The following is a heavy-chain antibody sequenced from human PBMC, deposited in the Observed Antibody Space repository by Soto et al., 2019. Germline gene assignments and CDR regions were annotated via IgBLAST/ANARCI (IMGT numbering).Heavy chain of an antibody. CDR1: GFTVSSNY. CDR2: IYSGGST. V-gene: IGHV3-66*01. D-gene: IGHD4-17*01. J-gene: IGHJ4*02. CDR3: ARNIYGDYGPVDY. Sequence: EVQLVESGGGLVQPGGSLRFSCAASGFTVSSNYMSWVRQAPGKGLEWVSVIYSGGSTYYADSVKGRFTISRDNSKNTLYLQMNSLRAEDTAVYYCARNIYGDYGPVDYWGQGTLVTVSS.